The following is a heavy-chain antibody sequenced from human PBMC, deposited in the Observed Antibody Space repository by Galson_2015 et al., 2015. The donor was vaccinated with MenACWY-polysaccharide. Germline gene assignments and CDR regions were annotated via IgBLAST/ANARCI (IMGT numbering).Heavy chain of an antibody. V-gene: IGHV3-33*05. CDR1: GYRFSNSG. CDR2: IQNVGSPK. J-gene: IGHJ3*02. CDR3: ARESSRIVFHAFDI. D-gene: IGHD6-19*01. Sequence: SLRLSCAASGYRFSNSGMHWVRQAPGKGLEWVALIQNVGSPKAYADSVKGRFTISRDNSKNTLYLEMNSLRAEDTAVYYCARESSRIVFHAFDIWGQGTMVTVSS.